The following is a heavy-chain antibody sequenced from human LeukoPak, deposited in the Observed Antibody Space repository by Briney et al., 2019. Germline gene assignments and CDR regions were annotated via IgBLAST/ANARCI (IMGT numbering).Heavy chain of an antibody. CDR2: IYTSGST. CDR1: GGSISSGSYY. CDR3: ARARVIVGATFDY. J-gene: IGHJ4*02. Sequence: PSETLSLTCTVSGGSISSGSYYWSWIRQPAGKGLEWIGRIYTSGSTNYNPSLKSRVTISVDTSKNQFSLKLSSVTAADTAVYYCARARVIVGATFDYWGQGTLVTVSS. D-gene: IGHD1-26*01. V-gene: IGHV4-61*02.